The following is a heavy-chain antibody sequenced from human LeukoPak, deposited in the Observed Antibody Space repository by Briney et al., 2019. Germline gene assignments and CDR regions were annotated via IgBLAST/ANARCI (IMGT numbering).Heavy chain of an antibody. Sequence: SGGSLRLSCAASGFTFSSYAMSWVRQAPGKGLEWVSAISGSGGSTYYADSVKGRFTISRDNSKNTLYLQMNSLRAEDTAVYYCAKDSPHYYDSSGYPDYWGQGTLVTVSS. D-gene: IGHD3-22*01. V-gene: IGHV3-23*01. J-gene: IGHJ4*02. CDR1: GFTFSSYA. CDR3: AKDSPHYYDSSGYPDY. CDR2: ISGSGGST.